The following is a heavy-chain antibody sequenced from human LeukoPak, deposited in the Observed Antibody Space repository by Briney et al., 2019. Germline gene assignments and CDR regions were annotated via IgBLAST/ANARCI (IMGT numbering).Heavy chain of an antibody. CDR3: ARGAAAAHFDY. J-gene: IGHJ4*02. CDR1: GFTFSSYS. V-gene: IGHV3-48*04. D-gene: IGHD6-13*01. CDR2: ISSSSTTI. Sequence: GGSLRLSCAASGFTFSSYSMNWVRQAPGKGLEWVSYISSSSTTIHYADSVKGRFTISRDNAKNSLYLQMNSLRAEDTAVYYCARGAAAAHFDYWGQGTLVTVSS.